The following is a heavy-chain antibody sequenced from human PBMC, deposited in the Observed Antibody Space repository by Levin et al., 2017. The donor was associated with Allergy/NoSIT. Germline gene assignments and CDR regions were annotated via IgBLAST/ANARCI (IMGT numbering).Heavy chain of an antibody. CDR1: GFTFSSYA. J-gene: IGHJ4*02. CDR2: ISHDGSNK. Sequence: GGSLRLSCAGSGFTFSSYAMHWVRQAPGKGPEWVAAISHDGSNKYYADFVKGRFSISIDNSMNTLYLQVNSLRAEDTAVYYCARELSGRSSSGVVDFWGQGTLVTVSS. D-gene: IGHD1-14*01. CDR3: ARELSGRSSSGVVDF. V-gene: IGHV3-30-3*01.